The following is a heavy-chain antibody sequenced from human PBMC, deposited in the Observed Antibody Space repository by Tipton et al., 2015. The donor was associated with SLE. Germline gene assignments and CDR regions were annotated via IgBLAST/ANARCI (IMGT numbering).Heavy chain of an antibody. V-gene: IGHV3-30*04. CDR1: GFTFSTYA. D-gene: IGHD2-2*01. J-gene: IGHJ4*02. CDR2: ISYDGSNK. Sequence: SLRLSCAASGFTFSTYAMHWVRQAPGKGLEWVAVISYDGSNKSYADSVKGRFTISRDNSKNTLYLQMNSLRPEDTAVHYCARDRYCSSTTCHKGFDYWGQGTPVTVSS. CDR3: ARDRYCSSTTCHKGFDY.